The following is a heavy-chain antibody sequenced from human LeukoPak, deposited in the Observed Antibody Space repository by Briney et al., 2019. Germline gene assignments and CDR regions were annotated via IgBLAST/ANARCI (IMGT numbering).Heavy chain of an antibody. V-gene: IGHV3-7*01. CDR3: ASSGSYRFDY. Sequence: PGGSLRLSCAASRFTLSTYWMSWVRQAPGKGLEWVAHIKQDGSQEYYVDSVKGRFTISRDSAKNSLYLQMNSLRDEDTAVYYCASSGSYRFDYWGQGTLVTVSS. CDR1: RFTLSTYW. CDR2: IKQDGSQE. D-gene: IGHD1-26*01. J-gene: IGHJ4*02.